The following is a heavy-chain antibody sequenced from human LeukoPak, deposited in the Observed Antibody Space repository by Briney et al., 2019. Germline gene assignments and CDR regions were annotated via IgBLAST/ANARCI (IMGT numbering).Heavy chain of an antibody. Sequence: SETLSLTCAVYGGSFSGYYWSWIRQPPGKGLEWIGKINHSGSTNYNPSLKSRVTISVDTSKNQFSLKLSSVTAADTAVYYCARLVWFGESYFDYWGQGTLVTVSS. J-gene: IGHJ4*02. CDR3: ARLVWFGESYFDY. V-gene: IGHV4-34*01. CDR1: GGSFSGYY. D-gene: IGHD3-10*01. CDR2: INHSGST.